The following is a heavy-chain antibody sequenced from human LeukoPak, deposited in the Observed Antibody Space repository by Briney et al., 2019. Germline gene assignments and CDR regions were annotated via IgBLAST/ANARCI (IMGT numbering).Heavy chain of an antibody. CDR1: GYTFTGYY. CDR2: INPNSGGT. Sequence: GASVKVSCKASGYTFTGYYMHWVRQAPGQGLEWMGWINPNSGGTNYAQKFQGRVTMTRDTSISTAYMELTRLRFGDTAVYYCARDRMEQQLLGWFDPWGQGTLVTVSS. CDR3: ARDRMEQQLLGWFDP. D-gene: IGHD6-13*01. J-gene: IGHJ5*02. V-gene: IGHV1-2*02.